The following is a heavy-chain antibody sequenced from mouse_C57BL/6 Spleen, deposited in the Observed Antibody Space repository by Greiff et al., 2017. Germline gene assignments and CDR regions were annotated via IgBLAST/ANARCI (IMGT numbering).Heavy chain of an antibody. V-gene: IGHV1-54*01. CDR3: ARGDYDVRFAY. J-gene: IGHJ3*01. CDR2: INPGSGGT. D-gene: IGHD2-4*01. Sequence: QVQLQQSGAELVRPGTSVKVSCKASGYAFTNYLIEWVKQRPGQGLEWIGVINPGSGGTNYNEKFKGKATLTADKSSSTAYMQLSSLTSEDSAVYFCARGDYDVRFAYWGQGTLVTVSA. CDR1: GYAFTNYL.